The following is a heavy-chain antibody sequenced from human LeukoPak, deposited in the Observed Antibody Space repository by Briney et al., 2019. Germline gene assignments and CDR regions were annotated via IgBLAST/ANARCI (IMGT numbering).Heavy chain of an antibody. V-gene: IGHV1-3*01. Sequence: EASVKVSCKASGYTFTSYAMHWVRQAPGQRLEWMGWINAGNGNTKYSQKFQGRVTITRDTSASTAYMELSSLRSEDTAVCYCARDMVRGVIFLAPWGQGTLVTVSS. CDR3: ARDMVRGVIFLAP. CDR1: GYTFTSYA. D-gene: IGHD3-10*01. CDR2: INAGNGNT. J-gene: IGHJ5*02.